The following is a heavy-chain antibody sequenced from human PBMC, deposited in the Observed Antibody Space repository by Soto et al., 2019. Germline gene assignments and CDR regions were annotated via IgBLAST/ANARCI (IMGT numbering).Heavy chain of an antibody. CDR3: ARHTPAISISDH. CDR2: IYHSGST. D-gene: IGHD2-15*01. V-gene: IGHV4-30-2*03. Sequence: TSETLSLTCAVSGGSFSSGGYSWSWIRQPPGKGLEWIGYIYHSGSTYYNPSLKSRVTISVDTSKNQFSLKLSSVTAADTAVYYCARHTPAISISDHWGQGTLVTVSS. J-gene: IGHJ4*02. CDR1: GGSFSSGGYS.